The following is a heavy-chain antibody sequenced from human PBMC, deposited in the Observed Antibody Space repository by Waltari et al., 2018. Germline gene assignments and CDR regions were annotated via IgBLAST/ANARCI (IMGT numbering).Heavy chain of an antibody. CDR3: ARAVRDRGVIQGVIHRVGFDP. D-gene: IGHD3-10*01. CDR2: IYYSGST. CDR1: GGSISIHY. V-gene: IGHV4-59*11. J-gene: IGHJ5*02. Sequence: QVQLQDSAHGLVKPSETLPLTCPVSGGSISIHYRSWIRQPPGQGLEWIGYIYYSGSTNYNPSLKSRVTISVDTSKNQFSLKLSSVTAADTAVYYCARAVRDRGVIQGVIHRVGFDPWGQGTLVTVSS.